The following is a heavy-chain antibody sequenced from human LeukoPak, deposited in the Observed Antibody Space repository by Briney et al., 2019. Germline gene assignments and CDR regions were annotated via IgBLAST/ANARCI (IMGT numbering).Heavy chain of an antibody. V-gene: IGHV3-48*01. CDR3: AKGTYSAYNSGCAY. CDR2: ISSSSNVI. Sequence: GGSLRLSCEASGFTFNTYGMHWVRQAPGKGLEWITYISSSSNVIYYADSVRGRFTISRDNSRNTLYLQMNSLRAEDTALYYCAKGTYSAYNSGCAYWGQGTLVTVSS. D-gene: IGHD5-12*01. CDR1: GFTFNTYG. J-gene: IGHJ4*02.